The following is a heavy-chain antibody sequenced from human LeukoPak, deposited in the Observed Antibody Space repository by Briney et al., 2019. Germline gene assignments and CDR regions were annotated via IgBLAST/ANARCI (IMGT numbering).Heavy chain of an antibody. J-gene: IGHJ5*02. CDR1: GGSISSYY. D-gene: IGHD6-13*01. V-gene: IGHV4-59*08. CDR3: ARAYHSSWYLNWFDP. CDR2: ISYSGST. Sequence: SETLSLTCTVSGGSISSYYWSWIRQPPGKGLEWIGYISYSGSTNYNPSLKSRVTISVDTSKNQFSLKLNSVTAADTAVYYCARAYHSSWYLNWFDPWGQGTLVTVSS.